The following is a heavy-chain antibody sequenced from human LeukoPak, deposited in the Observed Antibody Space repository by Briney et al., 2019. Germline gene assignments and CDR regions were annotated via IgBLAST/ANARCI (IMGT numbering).Heavy chain of an antibody. CDR1: GCTFTGYY. CDR3: AKVRGTVDPRAFDL. V-gene: IGHV1-2*02. CDR2: INSNSGGT. Sequence: GASVKVSFKASGCTFTGYYMHWVRQAPGQGLEWMGWINSNSGGTNYAQKFQGRVTMTRDTSISTAYMELGRLRSDDTAVYYCAKVRGTVDPRAFDLWGRGTMDSVSS. D-gene: IGHD3-9*01. J-gene: IGHJ3*01.